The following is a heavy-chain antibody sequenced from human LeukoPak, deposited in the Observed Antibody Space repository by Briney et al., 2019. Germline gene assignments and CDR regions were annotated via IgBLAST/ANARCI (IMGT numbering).Heavy chain of an antibody. Sequence: GGSLRLSCAASGFTFSSYSMTWVRQAPGKGLEWVSSISSSSSYIYYADSVKGRFTISRDNAKNSLYLQMNSLRAEDTAVYYCASFEYYYDSSGYISAGTTFDPWGQGTLVTVSS. CDR2: ISSSSSYI. CDR1: GFTFSSYS. J-gene: IGHJ5*02. D-gene: IGHD3-22*01. V-gene: IGHV3-21*01. CDR3: ASFEYYYDSSGYISAGTTFDP.